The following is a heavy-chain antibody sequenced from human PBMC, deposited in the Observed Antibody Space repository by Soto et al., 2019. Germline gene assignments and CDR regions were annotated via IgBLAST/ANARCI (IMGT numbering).Heavy chain of an antibody. J-gene: IGHJ5*02. Sequence: QVQLQESGPGLVKPSETLSLTCTVSGGSISSYYWSWIRQPPGKGLEWIGYIYYSGSTNYNPSLKSRVTISVDTPKNQFSLKLSSVTAADTAVYYCAREDGSGATDNWFDPWGQGTLVTVSS. CDR2: IYYSGST. CDR1: GGSISSYY. V-gene: IGHV4-59*01. CDR3: AREDGSGATDNWFDP. D-gene: IGHD3-10*01.